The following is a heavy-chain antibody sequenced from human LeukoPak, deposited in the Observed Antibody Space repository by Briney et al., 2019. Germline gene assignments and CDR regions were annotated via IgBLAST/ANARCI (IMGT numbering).Heavy chain of an antibody. D-gene: IGHD2-2*01. Sequence: SVKVSCKASGGTFSSYAISWVRQAPGQGLECMGGIVPIFDTANQAQKFQGRVTITRDESTSTAYMELSSLRSEDTAVYYCARCPTCCSSTSCPLVYYYYYYMDVWGKGTTVTVSS. CDR3: ARCPTCCSSTSCPLVYYYYYYMDV. J-gene: IGHJ6*03. CDR1: GGTFSSYA. V-gene: IGHV1-69*05. CDR2: IVPIFDTA.